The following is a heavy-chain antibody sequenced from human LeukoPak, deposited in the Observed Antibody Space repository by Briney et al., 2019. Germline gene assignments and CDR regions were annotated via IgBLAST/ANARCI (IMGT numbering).Heavy chain of an antibody. J-gene: IGHJ4*02. Sequence: AGGSLRLSCAASGFTFNNYAMNWVRQAPGKGLEWVSTVSGSGGRTYYADSVKGRFTVSRDNSKNTLYLQMNSLRAEDTAIYYCTKLGGAYSGYEIDYWSQGTLVTVSS. CDR3: TKLGGAYSGYEIDY. CDR2: VSGSGGRT. V-gene: IGHV3-23*01. D-gene: IGHD5-12*01. CDR1: GFTFNNYA.